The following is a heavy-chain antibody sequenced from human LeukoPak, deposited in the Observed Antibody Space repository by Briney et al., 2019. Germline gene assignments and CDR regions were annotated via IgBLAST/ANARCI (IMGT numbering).Heavy chain of an antibody. CDR1: EYTFSKYW. CDR3: AGIRYDSRPNCAFDI. J-gene: IGHJ3*02. V-gene: IGHV3-7*04. CDR2: IPEEGKEE. Sequence: GGSLRLSCAASEYTFSKYWTRGVSLPPGKGLEWVADIPEEGKEEFFTDSLRGGYTISRDNAKNSLYLQINSLRAEDTAAYFCAGIRYDSRPNCAFDIWGQGTMVTVSS. D-gene: IGHD3-22*01.